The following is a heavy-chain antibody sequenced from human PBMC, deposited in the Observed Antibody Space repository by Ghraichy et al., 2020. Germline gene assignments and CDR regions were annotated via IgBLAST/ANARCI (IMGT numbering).Heavy chain of an antibody. Sequence: GGSLRLSCAASGFTFSTYAMSWVRQAPGKGLEWVSAISGSGGGTYYADSVKGRFVISRDNSKKTLYLQMNSPRAEEAGVYFCAKGADYFFYYMDVLGKGTAVTVSS. CDR3: AKGADYFFYYMDV. V-gene: IGHV3-23*01. J-gene: IGHJ6*03. CDR2: ISGSGGGT. CDR1: GFTFSTYA.